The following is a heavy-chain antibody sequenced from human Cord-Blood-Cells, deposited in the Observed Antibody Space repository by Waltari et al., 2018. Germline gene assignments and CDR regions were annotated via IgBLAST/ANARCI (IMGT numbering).Heavy chain of an antibody. CDR1: GGSISSYY. CDR3: ARGEVVVVAATSYYYGMDV. J-gene: IGHJ6*02. D-gene: IGHD2-15*01. Sequence: QVQLQESGPGLVKPSETLSLTCTVSGGSISSYYWSWIRQPPGKGLEWIGYIYYSGSTNYNPSLKSRVTISVDTSKNQFSLKLSSVTAVDTAVYYCARGEVVVVAATSYYYGMDVWGQGTTVTVSS. CDR2: IYYSGST. V-gene: IGHV4-59*01.